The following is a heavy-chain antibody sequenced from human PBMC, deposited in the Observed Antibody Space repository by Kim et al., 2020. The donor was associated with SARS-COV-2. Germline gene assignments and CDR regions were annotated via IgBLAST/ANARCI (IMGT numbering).Heavy chain of an antibody. Sequence: GGSLRLSCVASGFTFSSYEMNWVRQAPGKGLEWVSYISSSGSTIYYTDSVKGRFTISRDNAKNSLYLQMNSLRAEDTAGYYCARDPEEWPTYYDFWSGYFIQQRFYGMDGWGQGTTVTVSS. CDR1: GFTFSSYE. V-gene: IGHV3-48*03. CDR3: ARDPEEWPTYYDFWSGYFIQQRFYGMDG. D-gene: IGHD3-3*01. J-gene: IGHJ6*02. CDR2: ISSSGSTI.